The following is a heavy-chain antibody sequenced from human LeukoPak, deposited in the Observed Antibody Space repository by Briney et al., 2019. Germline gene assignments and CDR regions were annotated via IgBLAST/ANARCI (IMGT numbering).Heavy chain of an antibody. CDR2: IYYSGST. J-gene: IGHJ2*01. CDR1: GGSISSGGYY. Sequence: PSETLSLTCTVSGGSISSGGYYWSWIRQHPGKGLEWIGYIYYSGSTYYNPSLKSRVTISVDTSKNQFSLKLSSVTAADTAVYYCARDSRAEGAAAHWYFDLWGRGTLVTVSS. D-gene: IGHD6-13*01. V-gene: IGHV4-31*03. CDR3: ARDSRAEGAAAHWYFDL.